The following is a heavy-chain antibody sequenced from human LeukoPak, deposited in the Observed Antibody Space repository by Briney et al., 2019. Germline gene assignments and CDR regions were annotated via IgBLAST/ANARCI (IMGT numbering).Heavy chain of an antibody. V-gene: IGHV3-48*03. CDR2: ITNSGDTI. J-gene: IGHJ6*04. CDR1: GFTFSSYE. D-gene: IGHD1-7*01. Sequence: GGSLILSCAASGFTFSSYEMNWVRQAPGKGLEWVSCITNSGDTIYYADSVKGRFTISRDNAKNSLYLQMNSLRAEDTAVYYCARNYDVWGKGTTVTVSS. CDR3: ARNYDV.